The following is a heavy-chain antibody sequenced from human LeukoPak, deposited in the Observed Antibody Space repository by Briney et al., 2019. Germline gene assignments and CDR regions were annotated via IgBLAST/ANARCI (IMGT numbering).Heavy chain of an antibody. D-gene: IGHD2-2*01. CDR3: ARGSTSPLDY. Sequence: GGSLRLSCAASGFTFSPYTMNWVRQAPGKGLEYVSAISSNGGSTYYANSVKGRFTISRDNSKNTLYLQMGSLRAEDMAVYYCARGSTSPLDYWGQGTLVTVSS. J-gene: IGHJ4*02. CDR1: GFTFSPYT. V-gene: IGHV3-64*01. CDR2: ISSNGGST.